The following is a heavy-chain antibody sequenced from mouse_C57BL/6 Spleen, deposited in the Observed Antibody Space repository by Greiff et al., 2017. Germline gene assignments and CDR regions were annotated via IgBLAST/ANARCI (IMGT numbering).Heavy chain of an antibody. Sequence: EVQLQQSGPELVKPGASVKISCKASGYTFTDYYMNWVKQSHGKSLEWIGDINPNNGGTSYNQKFKGKATLTVDKSSSTAYMELRSLTSEDSAVYYCARGYYEWAYWGQGTLVTVSA. D-gene: IGHD2-4*01. V-gene: IGHV1-26*01. CDR3: ARGYYEWAY. J-gene: IGHJ3*01. CDR1: GYTFTDYY. CDR2: INPNNGGT.